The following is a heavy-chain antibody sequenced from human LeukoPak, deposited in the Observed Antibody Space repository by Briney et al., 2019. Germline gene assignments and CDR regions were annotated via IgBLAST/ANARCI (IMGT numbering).Heavy chain of an antibody. CDR3: ARTPSLGPVGSYWDVTNWFDP. J-gene: IGHJ5*02. V-gene: IGHV4-61*01. D-gene: IGHD1-26*01. Sequence: PSETLSLTCTLSGGTVTSSTYFWGWIRQPPGKGLEWIGYIYYSGSTNYNPSLKSRVTISVDTSKNQFSLKLSSVTAADTAVYYCARTPSLGPVGSYWDVTNWFDPWGQGTLVTVSS. CDR1: GGTVTSSTYF. CDR2: IYYSGST.